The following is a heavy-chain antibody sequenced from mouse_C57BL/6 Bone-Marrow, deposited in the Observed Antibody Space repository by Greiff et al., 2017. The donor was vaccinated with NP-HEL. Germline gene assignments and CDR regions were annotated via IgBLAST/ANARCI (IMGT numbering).Heavy chain of an antibody. CDR1: GYTFTDYY. Sequence: VQLKESGPVLVKPGASVKMSCKASGYTFTDYYMNWVKQSHGKSLEWIGVINPYNGGTSYNQKFKGKATLTVDKSSSTAYMELNSLTSEDSAVYYCARSRGNPWFAYWGQGTLVTVSA. J-gene: IGHJ3*01. V-gene: IGHV1-19*01. CDR3: ARSRGNPWFAY. CDR2: INPYNGGT. D-gene: IGHD2-1*01.